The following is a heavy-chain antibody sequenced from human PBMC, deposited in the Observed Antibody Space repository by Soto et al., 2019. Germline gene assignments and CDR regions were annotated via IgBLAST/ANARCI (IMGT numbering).Heavy chain of an antibody. CDR1: GGTFSRHS. CDR3: ARDGTIYDNHPYYYIY. V-gene: IGHV1-69*13. Sequence: ASVKVSCKASGGTFSRHSISWVRQAAGQGLEWMGGIIPMFGKANYAQKFQGRVTITAAEYTSTVYMELSSLRSEDTAIYYCARDGTIYDNHPYYYIYWGQGTLVTVSS. D-gene: IGHD3-22*01. CDR2: IIPMFGKA. J-gene: IGHJ4*02.